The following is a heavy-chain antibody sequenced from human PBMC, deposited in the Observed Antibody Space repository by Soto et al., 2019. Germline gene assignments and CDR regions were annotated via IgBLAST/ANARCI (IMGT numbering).Heavy chain of an antibody. CDR1: GGSIISYY. J-gene: IGHJ4*02. Sequence: QVQLQESGPGLVKPSETLSLTCIVSGGSIISYYWSWIRQPPGKGLEWIGHIYYSGSTNYNPSLRSRFTISVDPSKNHFPLMLSSVTAADTAVYYCARSSPRVVSPWDYWGQGTLVTVSS. CDR3: ARSSPRVVSPWDY. CDR2: IYYSGST. V-gene: IGHV4-59*01. D-gene: IGHD3-3*01.